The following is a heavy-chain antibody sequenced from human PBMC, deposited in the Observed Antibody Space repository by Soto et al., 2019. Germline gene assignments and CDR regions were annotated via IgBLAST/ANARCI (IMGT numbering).Heavy chain of an antibody. J-gene: IGHJ6*02. CDR1: GFTFSSYG. CDR2: ISYDGSNK. Sequence: QVQLVESGGGVVQPGRSLRLSCAASGFTFSSYGMHWVRQAPGKGLEWVAVISYDGSNKYYADSVQGRFTISRDNSKNTLYLQMNSLRAEDTAVYYCAKDSESTSGYYGMDVWGQGTTVTVSS. D-gene: IGHD1-1*01. CDR3: AKDSESTSGYYGMDV. V-gene: IGHV3-30*18.